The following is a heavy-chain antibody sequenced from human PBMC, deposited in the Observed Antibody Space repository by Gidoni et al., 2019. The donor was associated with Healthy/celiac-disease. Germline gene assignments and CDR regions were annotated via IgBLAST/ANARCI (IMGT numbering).Heavy chain of an antibody. CDR3: ARDSSEPYYYDSSGYLHDVFDI. CDR1: GGTFSSYA. V-gene: IGHV1-69*06. Sequence: QVQLVQSGAAVKKPGSSVKVSCKASGGTFSSYAISWVRQAPGQGPEWMGGIIPIFGTANYAQKFQGRVTITADKSTSTAYMELSSLRSEDTAVYYCARDSSEPYYYDSSGYLHDVFDIWGQGTMVTVSS. CDR2: IIPIFGTA. J-gene: IGHJ3*02. D-gene: IGHD3-22*01.